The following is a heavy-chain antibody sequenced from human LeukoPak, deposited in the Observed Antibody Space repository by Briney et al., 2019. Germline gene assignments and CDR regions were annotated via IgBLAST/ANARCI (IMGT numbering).Heavy chain of an antibody. Sequence: PSETLSLTCTVSGGSVNNYYWTWIRQPPGTGLEWIGYVYNSGNTNYNPSLRSRVTISMDAFKNQFSLKLNSVTAADTAVYFCARRNVLTEGEAFDFWGQGTLVTVSS. CDR3: ARRNVLTEGEAFDF. D-gene: IGHD3-16*01. J-gene: IGHJ3*01. CDR2: VYNSGNT. V-gene: IGHV4-59*08. CDR1: GGSVNNYY.